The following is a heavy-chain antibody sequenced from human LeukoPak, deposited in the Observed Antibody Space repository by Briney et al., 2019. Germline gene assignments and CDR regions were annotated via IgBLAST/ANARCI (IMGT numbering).Heavy chain of an antibody. CDR2: IRYDGSNK. J-gene: IGHJ4*02. CDR1: GFTFSSYG. V-gene: IGHV3-30*02. Sequence: GGSLRLSCAASGFTFSSYGMHWVRQAPGKGLEWVAFIRYDGSNKYYADSVKGRFTVSRDNAKNSLYLQMNSLRAEDTALYYCAKVGGIAVAARPFDYWGQGTLVTVSS. D-gene: IGHD6-19*01. CDR3: AKVGGIAVAARPFDY.